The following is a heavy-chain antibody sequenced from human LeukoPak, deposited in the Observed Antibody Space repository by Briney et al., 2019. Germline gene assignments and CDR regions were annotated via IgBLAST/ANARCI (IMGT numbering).Heavy chain of an antibody. CDR1: GFTFSNAW. V-gene: IGHV3-15*01. J-gene: IGHJ4*02. D-gene: IGHD3-16*01. CDR3: TTDGGRKSRLDYFDY. Sequence: PGGFLRLSCAASGFTFSNAWMSWVRQAPGKGLEWVGRMKSKIDGGTTDYAAPVKGRFTFSRDDSKNTLYQQMNSLKTEDTAVYYCTTDGGRKSRLDYFDYWGQGTLVTVSS. CDR2: MKSKIDGGTT.